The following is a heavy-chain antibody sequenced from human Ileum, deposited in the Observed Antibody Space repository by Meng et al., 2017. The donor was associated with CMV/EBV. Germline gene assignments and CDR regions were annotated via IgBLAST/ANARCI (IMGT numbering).Heavy chain of an antibody. CDR1: EYNFTNYA. J-gene: IGHJ4*02. V-gene: IGHV1-3*04. CDR2: INTGKGNT. Sequence: SCKDSEYNFTNYAIHWVRQAPEQKLEWMGWINTGKGNTKYSQKFQARVTFTRDTSANTAYMEVSSLRSEDTAIYYCARSELGAHFDSWGQGTLVTVSS. D-gene: IGHD1-7*01. CDR3: ARSELGAHFDS.